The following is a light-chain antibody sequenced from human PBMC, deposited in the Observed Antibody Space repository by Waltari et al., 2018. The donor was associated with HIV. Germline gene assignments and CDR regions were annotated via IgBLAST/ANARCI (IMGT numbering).Light chain of an antibody. CDR1: QGLVYSDGDIY. Sequence: DVVLTQSPLSLPVTLGQPASISCRSSQGLVYSDGDIYLNWFQQRPGQSPRRLIYKVSNRDSGVPDRFSGSWSGTDFTLKISRVEAEDVGVYYCMQGTHWPTTFGQGTKLEIK. CDR3: MQGTHWPTT. CDR2: KVS. V-gene: IGKV2-30*01. J-gene: IGKJ2*01.